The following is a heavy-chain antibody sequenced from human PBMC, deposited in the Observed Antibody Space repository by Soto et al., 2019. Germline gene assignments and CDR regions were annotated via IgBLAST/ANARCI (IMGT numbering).Heavy chain of an antibody. CDR1: GGSFSGYY. V-gene: IGHV4-34*01. CDR2: INHSGST. CDR3: ARGVWDDFWSGYRKYYFDY. Sequence: PSETLSLTCAVYGGSFSGYYWSWIRQPPGKGLEWIGEINHSGSTNYNPSLKSRVTISEDTSKNQFSLKLSSVTAADTAVYYFARGVWDDFWSGYRKYYFDYWGQGTLVTVSS. D-gene: IGHD3-3*01. J-gene: IGHJ4*02.